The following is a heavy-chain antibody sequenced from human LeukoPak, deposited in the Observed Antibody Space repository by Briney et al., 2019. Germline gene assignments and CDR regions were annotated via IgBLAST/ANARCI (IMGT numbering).Heavy chain of an antibody. V-gene: IGHV3-74*01. J-gene: IGHJ2*01. Sequence: GGSLRLSCAASGFTFSSYWMHWVRQAPGKGLVWVSRINSDGSSTSYADSVKGRFTISGDNAKNTLYLQMNNLRAEDTAVYYCARGGVVAATEVLWYFDLWGRGTLVTVSS. CDR3: ARGGVVAATEVLWYFDL. CDR1: GFTFSSYW. D-gene: IGHD2-15*01. CDR2: INSDGSST.